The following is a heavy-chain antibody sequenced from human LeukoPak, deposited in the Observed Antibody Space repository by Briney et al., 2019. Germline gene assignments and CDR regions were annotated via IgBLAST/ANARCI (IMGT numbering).Heavy chain of an antibody. V-gene: IGHV3-7*04. CDR3: ARDSTSEVLRYFDALQYFDS. Sequence: GRSLRLSCAASGFDVSDYWMSWVRQAPGRGLEWVANIKEDGSEKYYVDSVKGRFTISRDNAKNSMYLQMNRLRAEDTAVYYCARDSTSEVLRYFDALQYFDSWGQGTLVTVSS. J-gene: IGHJ4*02. CDR2: IKEDGSEK. CDR1: GFDVSDYW. D-gene: IGHD3-9*01.